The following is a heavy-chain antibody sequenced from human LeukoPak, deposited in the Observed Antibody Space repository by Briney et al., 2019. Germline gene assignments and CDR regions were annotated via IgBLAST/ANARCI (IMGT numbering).Heavy chain of an antibody. CDR3: ARAGYYDRSGFYAPDAFDI. D-gene: IGHD3-22*01. V-gene: IGHV3-53*01. CDR1: GFTVSSDY. Sequence: GGPLRLSCAASGFTVSSDYMTWVRQAPGKGLEWVSFVYSGGSTYYEDSVKGRFTISRDSSKNTLFLQMNSLRVGDTAVYYCARAGYYDRSGFYAPDAFDIWGQGTVVTVSS. J-gene: IGHJ3*02. CDR2: VYSGGST.